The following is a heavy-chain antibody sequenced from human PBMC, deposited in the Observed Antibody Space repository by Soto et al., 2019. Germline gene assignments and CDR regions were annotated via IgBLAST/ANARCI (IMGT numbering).Heavy chain of an antibody. CDR1: GGSISSGGYY. D-gene: IGHD6-19*01. J-gene: IGHJ5*02. Sequence: VQLQESGPGLVKPSQTLSLTCTVSGGSISSGGYYWSWIRQHPGKGLEWVSAISGSGGSTYYADSVKGRFTISRDNSKNTLYLQMNSLRAEDTAVYYCAKDSWLVQGWFDPWGQGTLVTVSS. V-gene: IGHV3-23*01. CDR2: ISGSGGST. CDR3: AKDSWLVQGWFDP.